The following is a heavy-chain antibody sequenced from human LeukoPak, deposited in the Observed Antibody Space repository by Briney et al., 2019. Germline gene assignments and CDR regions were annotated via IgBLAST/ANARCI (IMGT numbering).Heavy chain of an antibody. D-gene: IGHD3-10*01. Sequence: SGTPSLTCTVSGGSISTYYWTWIRQPPGKGLEWIGSISYSGSTNYSPSLEGRVTMSVDTSKNQFSLKLRAVTAADTAVYFCARQELPYGSGSHFDYWGQGTLVSVSS. CDR3: ARQELPYGSGSHFDY. V-gene: IGHV4-59*08. J-gene: IGHJ4*02. CDR2: ISYSGST. CDR1: GGSISTYY.